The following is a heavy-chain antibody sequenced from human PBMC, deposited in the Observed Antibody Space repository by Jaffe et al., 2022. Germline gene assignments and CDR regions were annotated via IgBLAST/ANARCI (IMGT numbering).Heavy chain of an antibody. D-gene: IGHD6-13*01. CDR2: ISYDGSNK. CDR3: AKVGGIAAAGTGYYFDY. J-gene: IGHJ4*02. CDR1: GFTFSSYG. V-gene: IGHV3-30*18. Sequence: QVQLVESGGGVVQPGRSLRLSCAASGFTFSSYGMHWVRQAPGKGLEWVAVISYDGSNKYYADSVKGRFTISRDNSKNTLYLQMNSLRAEDTAVYYCAKVGGIAAAGTGYYFDYWGQGTLVTVSS.